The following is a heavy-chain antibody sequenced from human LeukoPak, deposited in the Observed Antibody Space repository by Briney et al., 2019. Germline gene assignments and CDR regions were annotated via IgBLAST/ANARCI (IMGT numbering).Heavy chain of an antibody. Sequence: PGGSLRLSCAASGFTFSSYWMHWVRQAPGKGLVWVSRINSDGSSTSYADSVKGRFTISRDNAKNSLYLQMNSLRAEDTALYYCAKDRSYGASSDAFDIWGQGTMVTVSS. CDR1: GFTFSSYW. V-gene: IGHV3-74*01. CDR3: AKDRSYGASSDAFDI. CDR2: INSDGSST. J-gene: IGHJ3*02. D-gene: IGHD1-26*01.